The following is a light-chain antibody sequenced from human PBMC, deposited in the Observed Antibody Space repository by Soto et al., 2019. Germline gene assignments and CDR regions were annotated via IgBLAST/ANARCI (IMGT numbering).Light chain of an antibody. J-gene: IGKJ2*01. CDR2: WAS. CDR1: QSVLYNSNDKNY. Sequence: DIVMTQSPDSLAVSLGVRATINCKSSQSVLYNSNDKNYLAWYQQKPGQPPKLLIYWASTRESGVPDRFSGSGSGTDFTLTISSLQAEDVAVYYCQQYYSTPQTFGQGTKLEIK. V-gene: IGKV4-1*01. CDR3: QQYYSTPQT.